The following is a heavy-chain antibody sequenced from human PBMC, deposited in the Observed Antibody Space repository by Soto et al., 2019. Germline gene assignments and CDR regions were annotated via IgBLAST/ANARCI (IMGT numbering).Heavy chain of an antibody. V-gene: IGHV3-48*01. CDR3: ARKALHDYGLHWFDP. CDR2: ISSSSSTI. J-gene: IGHJ5*02. D-gene: IGHD4-17*01. Sequence: PGGSLRLSCAASGFTFSSYSMNWVRQAPGKGLEWVSSISSSSSTIYYADSVKGRFTISRDNAKNSLYLQMNSLRAEDTAVYYCARKALHDYGLHWFDPWGQGTLVTVSS. CDR1: GFTFSSYS.